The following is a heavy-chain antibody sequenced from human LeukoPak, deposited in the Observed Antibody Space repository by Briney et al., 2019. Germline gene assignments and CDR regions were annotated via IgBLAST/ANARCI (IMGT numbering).Heavy chain of an antibody. CDR1: GYTFTSYD. V-gene: IGHV1-8*01. Sequence: GASVKVSCKASGYTFTSYDINWVRQATGQGLEWMGWMNPNSGNTGYAQKSQGRVTMTRNTSISTAYIELSSLRSEDTALYYCARALSGDFWSGLYYYYYMDVWGKGTTVTVSS. CDR2: MNPNSGNT. D-gene: IGHD3-3*01. CDR3: ARALSGDFWSGLYYYYYMDV. J-gene: IGHJ6*03.